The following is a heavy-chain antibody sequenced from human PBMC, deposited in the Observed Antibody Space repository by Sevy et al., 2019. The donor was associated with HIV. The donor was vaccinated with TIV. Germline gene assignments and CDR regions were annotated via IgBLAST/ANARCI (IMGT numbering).Heavy chain of an antibody. CDR2: IHYSGST. Sequence: SETLSLTCSVSGGSISSHSYYWTWIRQHPGRGLEWIGYIHYSGSTYYNPSLKSRVTISLDTSKNLFSVRLRSVTAAETDVYYCARDNGYSNGWFSYYYYYYGMDVWGPGTTVTVSS. CDR3: ARDNGYSNGWFSYYYYYYGMDV. CDR1: GGSISSHSYY. D-gene: IGHD6-19*01. J-gene: IGHJ6*02. V-gene: IGHV4-31*03.